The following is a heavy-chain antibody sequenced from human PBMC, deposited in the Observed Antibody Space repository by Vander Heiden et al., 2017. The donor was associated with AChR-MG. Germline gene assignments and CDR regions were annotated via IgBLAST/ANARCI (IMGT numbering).Heavy chain of an antibody. J-gene: IGHJ4*02. CDR2: ISSSSSTI. Sequence: EVQLVESGGGLVQPGGSLRLSCAASGFTFSSYSMNWVRQAPGKGLELVSYISSSSSTIYYADSVKGRFTISRDNAKNSLYLQMNSLRAEDTAVYYCARDLGYYDSSARENWGQGTLVTVSS. V-gene: IGHV3-48*01. D-gene: IGHD3-22*01. CDR3: ARDLGYYDSSAREN. CDR1: GFTFSSYS.